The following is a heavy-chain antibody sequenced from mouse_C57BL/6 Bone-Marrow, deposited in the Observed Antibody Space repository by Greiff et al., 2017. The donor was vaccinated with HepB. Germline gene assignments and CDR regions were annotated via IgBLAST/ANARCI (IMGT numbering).Heavy chain of an antibody. CDR1: GFNIKDDY. CDR3: TTLGYDGYYPDY. Sequence: EVQLQQSGAELVRPGASVKLSCTASGFNIKDDYMHWVKQRPEQGLEWIGWIDPENGDTECASKFQGKATITADTSTNTASLQLSSLTSEDTAVYYCTTLGYDGYYPDYWGQGTTLTVAS. J-gene: IGHJ2*01. V-gene: IGHV14-4*01. D-gene: IGHD2-3*01. CDR2: IDPENGDT.